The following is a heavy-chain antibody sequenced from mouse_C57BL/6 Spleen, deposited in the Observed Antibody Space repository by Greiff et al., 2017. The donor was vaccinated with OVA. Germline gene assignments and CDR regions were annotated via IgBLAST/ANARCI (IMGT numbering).Heavy chain of an antibody. D-gene: IGHD2-1*01. Sequence: VQLQQSGPELVKPGASVKISCKASGYTFTDYYMNWVKQSHGKSLEWIGDINPNNGGTSYNQKFKGKATLTVDKSSSTAYMELRSLTSEDSAVYYCARSYGNYRVGAMDYWGQGTSVTVSS. J-gene: IGHJ4*01. V-gene: IGHV1-26*01. CDR1: GYTFTDYY. CDR2: INPNNGGT. CDR3: ARSYGNYRVGAMDY.